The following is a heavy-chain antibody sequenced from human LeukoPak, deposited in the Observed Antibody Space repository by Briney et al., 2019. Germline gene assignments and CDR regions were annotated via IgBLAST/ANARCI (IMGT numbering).Heavy chain of an antibody. J-gene: IGHJ4*02. CDR1: GYTFTSYG. Sequence: ASAKVSCKASGYTFTSYGISWVRQAPGQGLEWMGWISAYNGNTNYAQKLQGRVTMTTDTSTSTAYMELRSLRSDDTAVYYCAREWGDYGDYDPLDYWGQGTLVTVSS. CDR3: AREWGDYGDYDPLDY. CDR2: ISAYNGNT. V-gene: IGHV1-18*04. D-gene: IGHD4-17*01.